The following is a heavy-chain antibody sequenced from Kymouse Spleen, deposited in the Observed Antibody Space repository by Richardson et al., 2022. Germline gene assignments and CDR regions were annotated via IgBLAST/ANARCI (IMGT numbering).Heavy chain of an antibody. V-gene: IGHV1-3*01. J-gene: IGHJ4*02. D-gene: IGHD1-7*01. CDR2: INAGNGNT. Sequence: QVQLVQSGAEVKKPGASVKVSCKASGYTFTSYAMHWVRQAPGQRLEWMGWINAGNGNTKYSQKFQGRVTITRDTSASTAYMELSSLRSEDTAVYYCAANWNYLRSYFDYWGQGTLVTVSS. CDR1: GYTFTSYA. CDR3: AANWNYLRSYFDY.